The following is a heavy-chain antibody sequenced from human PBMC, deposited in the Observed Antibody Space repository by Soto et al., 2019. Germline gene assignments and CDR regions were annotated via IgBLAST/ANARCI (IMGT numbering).Heavy chain of an antibody. D-gene: IGHD1-26*01. J-gene: IGHJ2*01. CDR3: ARVGQGAWYFDL. V-gene: IGHV3-74*01. CDR2: IKTDGSII. Sequence: EVQLVESGGGLVQPGGSLRLSCAASGFSFSSYWMHWVSQATGKGLVWVSRIKTDGSIITYADSVKGRFTISRDNAKNPLCLQMNNLRAEDTAVYCCARVGQGAWYFDLWGRGTLVTVSS. CDR1: GFSFSSYW.